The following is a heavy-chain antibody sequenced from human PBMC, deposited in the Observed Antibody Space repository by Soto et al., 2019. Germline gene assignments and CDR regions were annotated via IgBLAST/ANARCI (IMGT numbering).Heavy chain of an antibody. D-gene: IGHD6-19*01. CDR2: IWYDGTKK. J-gene: IGHJ5*02. CDR3: ARDVVTAVAGSVNWFDP. V-gene: IGHV3-33*01. CDR1: GFSLRTYG. Sequence: GGSLRLSCAASGFSLRTYGMQWLRRAPGKGLEWVAFIWYDGTKKFYANSVKGRSTISKDNSNNILYLQMSGLRAEDTAVYYCARDVVTAVAGSVNWFDPWGQGTLVTVSS.